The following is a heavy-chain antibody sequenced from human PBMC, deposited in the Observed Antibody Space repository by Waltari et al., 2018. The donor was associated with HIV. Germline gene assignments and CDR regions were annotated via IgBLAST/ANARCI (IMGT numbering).Heavy chain of an antibody. Sequence: EVQLVESGGGLVTPGGSLRLYCAVSVLPFSKDWMNWVRQAPGKGLEWVGRIKSITDGGTTDYAAPVKGRFTISRDDSKNTLYLQMNSLKTEDTALYYCTTAPGGLRTWGQGTLVTVSS. V-gene: IGHV3-15*01. D-gene: IGHD3-10*01. CDR3: TTAPGGLRT. CDR2: IKSITDGGTT. J-gene: IGHJ4*02. CDR1: VLPFSKDW.